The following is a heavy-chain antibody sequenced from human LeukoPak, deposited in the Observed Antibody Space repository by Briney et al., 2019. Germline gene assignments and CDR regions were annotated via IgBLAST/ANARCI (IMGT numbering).Heavy chain of an antibody. Sequence: GRSLRLSCAASGFTFSSYAMHWVRQAPGKGLEWVAVISYDGSNKYYADSVKGRFTISRDNSKNTMYLQMNSLRAEDTAVYYCARGLGSSWSHDENWFDPWGQGTLVTVSS. CDR3: ARGLGSSWSHDENWFDP. J-gene: IGHJ5*02. CDR2: ISYDGSNK. D-gene: IGHD6-13*01. V-gene: IGHV3-30*04. CDR1: GFTFSSYA.